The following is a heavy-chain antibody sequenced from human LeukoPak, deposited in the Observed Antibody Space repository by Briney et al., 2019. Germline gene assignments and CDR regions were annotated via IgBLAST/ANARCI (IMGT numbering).Heavy chain of an antibody. Sequence: GGSLRLSCAASGFTVSSNYMSWVRQAPGKGLEWVSVIYSGGSTYYADSVKGRFTISRDNSKNTLYLQMNSLRAEDTAVYYCAKDPSNDYGDYFDYWGQGTLVTVSS. CDR1: GFTVSSNY. CDR3: AKDPSNDYGDYFDY. V-gene: IGHV3-53*01. D-gene: IGHD4-17*01. CDR2: IYSGGST. J-gene: IGHJ4*02.